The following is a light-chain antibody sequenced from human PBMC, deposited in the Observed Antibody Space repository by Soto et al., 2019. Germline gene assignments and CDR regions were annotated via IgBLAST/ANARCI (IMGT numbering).Light chain of an antibody. Sequence: QSALTQPPSASGSPGQSVTIPCTGTSSDVGGYDHVSWYQQHPGKAPKLMIYEVTRRPAGVPDRFSGSKSGNTASLTVSGLKAEDEADYYCSSDAGNYNYVFGTGTKLTVL. CDR3: SSDAGNYNYV. V-gene: IGLV2-8*01. J-gene: IGLJ1*01. CDR2: EVT. CDR1: SSDVGGYDH.